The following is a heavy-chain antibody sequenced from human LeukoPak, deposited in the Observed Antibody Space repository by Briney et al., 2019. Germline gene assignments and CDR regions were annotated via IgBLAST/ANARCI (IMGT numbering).Heavy chain of an antibody. J-gene: IGHJ4*02. Sequence: SSETLSLTCTVSGGSISSGGYYWSWIRQHPGKGLEWIGYIYYSGSTYYNPSLKSQVTISVDTSKNQFSLKPSSVTAADTAVYYCARDDDYGDYPVWGQGTLVTVSS. V-gene: IGHV4-31*01. D-gene: IGHD4-17*01. CDR3: ARDDDYGDYPV. CDR2: IYYSGST. CDR1: GGSISSGGYY.